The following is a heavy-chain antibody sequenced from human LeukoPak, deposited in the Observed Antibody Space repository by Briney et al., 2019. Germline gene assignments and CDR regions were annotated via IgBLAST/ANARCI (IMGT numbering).Heavy chain of an antibody. CDR2: IYYSGST. J-gene: IGHJ4*02. V-gene: IGHV4-59*01. D-gene: IGHD2-2*01. CDR1: GGSLSTYY. CDR3: ARGEYQLLGLDY. Sequence: SETLSLTCTVSGGSLSTYYWSWIRQPPGKGLEWIGYIYYSGSTNYNSSLKSRVTISVDTSKNQFSLKLSSVTAADTAVYYCARGEYQLLGLDYWGQGTLVTVSS.